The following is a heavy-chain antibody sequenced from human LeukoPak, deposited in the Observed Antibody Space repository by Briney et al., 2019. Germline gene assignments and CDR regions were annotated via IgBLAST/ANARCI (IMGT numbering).Heavy chain of an antibody. J-gene: IGHJ5*02. V-gene: IGHV4-34*01. CDR1: GGSFSGYY. CDR2: INHSGST. Sequence: SETLSLTCAVYGGSFSGYYWSWIRQPPGKGLEWIGEINHSGSTNYNPSLKSRVTISVDTSKNQFSLKLSSVTAADTAVYYCARHFGSSGYYYRGGWFDPWGQGTLVTVSS. CDR3: ARHFGSSGYYYRGGWFDP. D-gene: IGHD3-22*01.